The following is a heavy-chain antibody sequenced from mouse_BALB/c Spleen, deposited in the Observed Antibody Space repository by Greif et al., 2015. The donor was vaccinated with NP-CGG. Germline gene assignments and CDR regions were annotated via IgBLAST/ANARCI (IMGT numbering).Heavy chain of an antibody. Sequence: QVQLQQSGAALVRPGSSVKISCKASGYAFSSYWMNWVKQRPGQGLEWIGQIYPGDGDTNYNGKFKGKATLTADKSSSTAYMQHSSLTSEDSAVYLWAREDNGTRYFNFWGAGTTVTV. CDR2: IYPGDGDT. V-gene: IGHV1-80*01. D-gene: IGHD3-3*01. CDR1: GYAFSSYW. CDR3: AREDNGTRYFNF. J-gene: IGHJ1*01.